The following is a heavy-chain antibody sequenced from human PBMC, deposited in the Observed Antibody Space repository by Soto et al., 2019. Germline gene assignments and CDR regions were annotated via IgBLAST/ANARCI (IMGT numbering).Heavy chain of an antibody. Sequence: QVQLVQSGAEVKKPGASVKVSCKTSGYTFTNFGLSWVRQAPGQGLEWMGWISAYNGNTNYAQNFQGRVTMTHATSTSTAYLELRSMSSADTAVDYCARGGTPIDHWGQGTLVTVPS. CDR2: ISAYNGNT. V-gene: IGHV1-18*01. D-gene: IGHD3-16*01. J-gene: IGHJ4*02. CDR1: GYTFTNFG. CDR3: ARGGTPIDH.